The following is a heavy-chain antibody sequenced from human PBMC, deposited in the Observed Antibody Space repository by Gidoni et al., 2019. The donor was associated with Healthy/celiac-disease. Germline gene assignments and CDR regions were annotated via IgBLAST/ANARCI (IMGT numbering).Heavy chain of an antibody. D-gene: IGHD6-13*01. CDR2: IIPIFGTA. J-gene: IGHJ4*02. CDR3: ARDSSSLDYQNFDY. CDR1: VDTFSSYA. V-gene: IGHV1-69*01. Sequence: QVQLLHSRADVNKPGSSVNVSCKASVDTFSSYAISWVRQAPGQGLEWMGGIIPIFGTANYAQKCQGRVTITADESTSTAYMELSSLRSEDTAVYYCARDSSSLDYQNFDYWGQGTLVTVSS.